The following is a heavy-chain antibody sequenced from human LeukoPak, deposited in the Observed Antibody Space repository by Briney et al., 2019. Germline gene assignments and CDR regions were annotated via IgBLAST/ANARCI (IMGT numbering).Heavy chain of an antibody. CDR2: INHSGST. CDR3: ARRSGYYQTFDY. D-gene: IGHD3-22*01. V-gene: IGHV4-30-2*01. J-gene: IGHJ4*02. CDR1: GGSISSGGYS. Sequence: SQTLSLTCAVSGGSISSGGYSWSWIRQPPGKGLEWIGYINHSGSTNYNPSLKNRVTISVDTSKNQFSLKLSSVTAADTAVYYCARRSGYYQTFDYWGQGTLVTVSS.